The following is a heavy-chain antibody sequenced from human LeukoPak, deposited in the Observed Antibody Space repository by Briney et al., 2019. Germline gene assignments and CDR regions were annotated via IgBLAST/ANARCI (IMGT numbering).Heavy chain of an antibody. Sequence: GGSLRLSCAASGFSFSTYAMNWVRQAPGKGLEWVSAISGSDDSTYYAESVKGRFTISRDNSKNALLLQMNSLRVEDTAVYYCAKFACTSTSCYNNFWGLGTLVTVSS. V-gene: IGHV3-23*01. D-gene: IGHD2-2*02. CDR3: AKFACTSTSCYNNF. J-gene: IGHJ1*01. CDR2: ISGSDDST. CDR1: GFSFSTYA.